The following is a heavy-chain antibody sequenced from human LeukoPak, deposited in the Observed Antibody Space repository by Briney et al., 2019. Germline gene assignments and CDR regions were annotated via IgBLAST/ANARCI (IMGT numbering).Heavy chain of an antibody. CDR1: GGSISSYY. Sequence: PSETLSLTCTVSGGSISSYYWSWIRQPPGKGLEWIGYIYYSGSTNYNPSLKSRVTISVDTFKNQFSLKLSSVTAADTAVYYCARQKRYYYDSSGKADWYFDLWGRGTLVTVSS. D-gene: IGHD3-22*01. CDR2: IYYSGST. J-gene: IGHJ2*01. CDR3: ARQKRYYYDSSGKADWYFDL. V-gene: IGHV4-59*08.